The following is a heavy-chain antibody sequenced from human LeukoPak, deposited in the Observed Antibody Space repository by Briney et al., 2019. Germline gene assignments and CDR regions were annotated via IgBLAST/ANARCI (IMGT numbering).Heavy chain of an antibody. Sequence: GGSLRLSCAASGSTFSSYAMSWVRQAPGKGLEWVSAISGSGGSTYYADSVKGRFTISRDNSKNTLYLQMNSLRAEDTAVYYCAKGRSKYQLPNWFDPWGQGTLVTVSS. D-gene: IGHD2-2*01. J-gene: IGHJ5*02. V-gene: IGHV3-23*01. CDR2: ISGSGGST. CDR3: AKGRSKYQLPNWFDP. CDR1: GSTFSSYA.